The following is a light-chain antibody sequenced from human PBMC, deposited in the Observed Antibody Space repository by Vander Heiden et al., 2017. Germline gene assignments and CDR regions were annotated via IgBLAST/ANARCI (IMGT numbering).Light chain of an antibody. J-gene: IGLJ2*01. CDR1: SGDVGGYNA. CDR2: EVS. V-gene: IGLV2-8*01. CDR3: SSYGGSNNLI. Sequence: QSALTQPPSASGSPGQSVTISCTGTSGDVGGYNAVSWYQQYPGKAPKLMIYEVSERPSGVPDRFFGSKSGNTASLTVSGLQDEDEADYYCSSYGGSNNLIFGGGTKLTVL.